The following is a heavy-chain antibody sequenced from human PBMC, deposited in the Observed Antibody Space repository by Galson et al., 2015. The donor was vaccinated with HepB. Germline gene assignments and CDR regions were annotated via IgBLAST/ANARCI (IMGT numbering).Heavy chain of an antibody. CDR2: ISGSGDST. J-gene: IGHJ4*02. CDR1: GFNFSSYA. D-gene: IGHD6-13*01. V-gene: IGHV3-23*01. Sequence: SLRLSCAASGFNFSSYAMTWVRQAPGKGLEWVSAISGSGDSTYYADSVKGRFTISRDNSKNTLYLQMNSLRAEDTALYYCAKDRSIAATGMGGYWGQGTLVTVSS. CDR3: AKDRSIAATGMGGY.